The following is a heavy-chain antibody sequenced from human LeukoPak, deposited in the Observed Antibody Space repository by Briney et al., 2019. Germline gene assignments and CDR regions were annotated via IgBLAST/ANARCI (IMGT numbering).Heavy chain of an antibody. D-gene: IGHD4-11*01. J-gene: IGHJ4*02. CDR3: ASGGDRDSQFDY. Sequence: ASVKVSCKASGYTFTSYDINWVRQATGQGLEWMGWMNPNSGNTGYAQKFQGRVTITKNTSISTAYMELSSLRSEDTAVYYCASGGDRDSQFDYWGQGTLVTVSS. CDR1: GYTFTSYD. CDR2: MNPNSGNT. V-gene: IGHV1-8*03.